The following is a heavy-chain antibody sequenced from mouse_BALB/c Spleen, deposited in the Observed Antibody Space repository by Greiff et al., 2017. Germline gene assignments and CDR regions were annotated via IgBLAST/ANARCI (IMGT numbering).Heavy chain of an antibody. CDR2: IDPSDSET. CDR3: AKGWLLRAMDY. V-gene: IGHV1-74*01. CDR1: GYSFTSYW. J-gene: IGHJ4*01. D-gene: IGHD2-3*01. Sequence: VQLQQSGPQLVRPGASVKISCKASGYSFTSYWMHWVKQRPGQGLEWIGMIDPSDSETRLNQKFKDKATLTVDKSSSTAYMQLSSPTSEDSAVYYCAKGWLLRAMDYWGQGTSVTVSS.